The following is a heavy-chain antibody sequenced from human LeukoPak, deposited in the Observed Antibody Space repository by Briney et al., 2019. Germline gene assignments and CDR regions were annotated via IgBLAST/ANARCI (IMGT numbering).Heavy chain of an antibody. V-gene: IGHV1-69*13. J-gene: IGHJ3*02. CDR1: GGTFSSYA. Sequence: SVKVSCKASGGTFSSYAISWVRQAPGQGLEWMGGIIPIFGTANYAQKFQGRVTITADESTSTAYMELSSLRSEDTAVYYCASRLTDYGSGSYYRAFDIWGQGAMVTVSS. CDR3: ASRLTDYGSGSYYRAFDI. D-gene: IGHD3-10*01. CDR2: IIPIFGTA.